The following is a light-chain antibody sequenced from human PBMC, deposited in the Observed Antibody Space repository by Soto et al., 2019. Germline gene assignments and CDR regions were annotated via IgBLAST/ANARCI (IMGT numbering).Light chain of an antibody. CDR1: QSVSSY. J-gene: IGKJ1*01. V-gene: IGKV3-11*01. CDR2: DAS. Sequence: EIVLTQSPATLSLSPGERATLSCRACQSVSSYLAWYQQKPGQAPRLLIYDASNRATGIPARFSGSGSGTDFTLTISSLEPEDFAVYYCQQRSNWPPWPFGQGTKVEIK. CDR3: QQRSNWPPWP.